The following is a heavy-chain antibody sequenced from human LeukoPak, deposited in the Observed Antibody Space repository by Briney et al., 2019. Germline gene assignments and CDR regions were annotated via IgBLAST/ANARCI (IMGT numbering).Heavy chain of an antibody. J-gene: IGHJ5*02. CDR3: AKDSQSYYDFWSGYSWFDP. D-gene: IGHD3-3*01. V-gene: IGHV3-23*01. Sequence: GGSLRLSCAASGFTFSRYSMSWVRQAPGKGLEWVSSISSYSENILYGDSVRGRSIISRDNSNNTLALQMNSLRPEDTAVYYCAKDSQSYYDFWSGYSWFDPWGQGTLVTVSS. CDR1: GFTFSRYS. CDR2: ISSYSENI.